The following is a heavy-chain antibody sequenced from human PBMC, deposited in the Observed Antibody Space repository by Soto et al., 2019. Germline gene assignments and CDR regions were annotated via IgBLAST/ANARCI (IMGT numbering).Heavy chain of an antibody. Sequence: GGSLRLSCAASGFTFSSYWMSWVRQAPGKWLEWVANIKQDGSEKYYVDSVKGRFTISRDNAKNSLYLQMNSLRAEDTAVYYCARAAGSSYYYYGMDVWGQGTTVTVSS. CDR3: ARAAGSSYYYYGMDV. D-gene: IGHD6-13*01. J-gene: IGHJ6*02. CDR2: IKQDGSEK. CDR1: GFTFSSYW. V-gene: IGHV3-7*05.